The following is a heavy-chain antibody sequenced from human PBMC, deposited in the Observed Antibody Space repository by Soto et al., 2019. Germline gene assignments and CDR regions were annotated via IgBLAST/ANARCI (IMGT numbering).Heavy chain of an antibody. CDR2: IWYDGSNK. D-gene: IGHD3-3*01. CDR1: GFTFSSYG. Sequence: GESLKISCAASGFTFSSYGMHWVRQAPGKGLEWVAVIWYDGSNKYYADSVKGRFTISRDNSKNTLYLQMNSLRAEDTAVYYCARCGLRFHVPYYYYMDVWGKGTTVTVSS. J-gene: IGHJ6*03. CDR3: ARCGLRFHVPYYYYMDV. V-gene: IGHV3-33*01.